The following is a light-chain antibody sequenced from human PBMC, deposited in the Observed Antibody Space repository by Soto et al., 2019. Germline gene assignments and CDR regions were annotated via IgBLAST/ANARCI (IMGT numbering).Light chain of an antibody. CDR3: QQRSDWPT. V-gene: IGKV3-11*01. CDR2: DAS. J-gene: IGKJ2*01. CDR1: QSVKTY. Sequence: DTVLTQFPATLSLSPGDRATLSCRASQSVKTYLAWYQQKPGQAPRLLIYDASNRATGVPARFSGSGSGTDFTLTIDSLEPEDCAVYYRQQRSDWPTFGQGTKLEIK.